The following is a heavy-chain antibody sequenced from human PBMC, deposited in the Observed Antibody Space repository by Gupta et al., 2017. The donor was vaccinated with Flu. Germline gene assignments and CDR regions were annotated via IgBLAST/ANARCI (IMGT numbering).Heavy chain of an antibody. D-gene: IGHD4-17*01. Sequence: QLQLHESGPGLVKPSETLSFTCTVSGGSIISHTYYWGWIRQPPGKGLEWIGAIYYSGITYDNPSLKSRVTLSLETSKNQFSLKLTSVTAADTASYYCARHVGHGDPRYFDLWGRGTGVLVSP. V-gene: IGHV4-39*01. CDR3: ARHVGHGDPRYFDL. J-gene: IGHJ2*01. CDR2: IYYSGIT. CDR1: GGSIISHTYY.